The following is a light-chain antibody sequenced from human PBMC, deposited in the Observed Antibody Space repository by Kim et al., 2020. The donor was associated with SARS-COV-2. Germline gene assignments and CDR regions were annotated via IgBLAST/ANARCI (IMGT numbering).Light chain of an antibody. V-gene: IGKV1-5*01. CDR2: DAS. CDR1: QSISSG. CDR3: QQYNSYSPRT. J-gene: IGKJ1*01. Sequence: DIQMTQSPSTLSASVGDRVTITCRASQSISSGLAWYQQKPGKAPKILIYDASSLESGVPSRFSGSGSGTEFTLTISSLQPDDFATYYCQQYNSYSPRTFGQGTKVDIK.